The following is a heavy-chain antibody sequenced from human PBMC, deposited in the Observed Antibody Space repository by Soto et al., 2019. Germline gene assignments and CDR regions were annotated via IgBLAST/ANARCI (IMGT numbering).Heavy chain of an antibody. CDR1: GGSFSGYY. J-gene: IGHJ5*02. Sequence: SETLSLTCAVYGGSFSGYYWSWIRQPPGKGLEWIGEINHSGSTNYNPSLKSRVTISVDTSKNQFSLKLSSVTAADTAVYYCAGSRVLRFLEWFRNWFDPWGQGTLVTVSS. CDR2: INHSGST. D-gene: IGHD3-3*01. CDR3: AGSRVLRFLEWFRNWFDP. V-gene: IGHV4-34*01.